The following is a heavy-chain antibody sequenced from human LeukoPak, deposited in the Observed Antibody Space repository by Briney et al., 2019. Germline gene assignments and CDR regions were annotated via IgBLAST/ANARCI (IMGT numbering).Heavy chain of an antibody. CDR2: ISSSIPFR. V-gene: IGHV3-21*01. CDR1: RFTFSSYS. D-gene: IGHD2-8*01. J-gene: IGHJ6*03. CDR3: ARDYCANGVCPFFYYYYYMDV. Sequence: GGSLRLSCAASRFTFSSYSMNWVRRAPGKGLEWVSSISSSIPFRYYADSVKGRFTISRDNPKNSVYLQMNSLTAEDTAVYYCARDYCANGVCPFFYYYYYMDVWGKGTTVTVSS.